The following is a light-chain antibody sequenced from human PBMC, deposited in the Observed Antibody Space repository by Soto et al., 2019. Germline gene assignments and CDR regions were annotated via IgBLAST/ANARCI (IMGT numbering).Light chain of an antibody. CDR2: GSS. J-gene: IGKJ2*01. V-gene: IGKV3-20*01. Sequence: EVVLTQSPCTLSLSPGERATLSCRAIQSGSNNYLAWYQQKPVQAPRLLIFGSSDRATGIPDRFSGSGSGTDFTLTISRLEPEDFAVYYCQRYGSSPPYTFGQGTQLEIK. CDR3: QRYGSSPPYT. CDR1: QSGSNNY.